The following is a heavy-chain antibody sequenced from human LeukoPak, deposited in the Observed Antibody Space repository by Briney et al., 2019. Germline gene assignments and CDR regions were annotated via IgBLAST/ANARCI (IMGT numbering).Heavy chain of an antibody. Sequence: GGSLRLSCAASGFTFSNYWMTWVRQAPGKGLGWVANIKPDESEKYYVGSVKGRFTISRVNAKNSLYLQMNSLRAEDTAVYYCAKWGPYDILTGRINWGQGTLVTVSS. D-gene: IGHD3-9*01. CDR2: IKPDESEK. J-gene: IGHJ4*02. V-gene: IGHV3-7*03. CDR3: AKWGPYDILTGRIN. CDR1: GFTFSNYW.